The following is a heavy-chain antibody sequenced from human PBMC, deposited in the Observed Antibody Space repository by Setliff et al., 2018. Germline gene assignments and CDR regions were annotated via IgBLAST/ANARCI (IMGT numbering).Heavy chain of an antibody. Sequence: SETLSLTCTVSGGSIGSYYWTWVRQPAGRGLEWIGRIYTSGSTNYNPSLKSRVTMSVDTSKNQFSLKLSSVTAADTAVYYCARKGISALSGAFDMWGQGTMVTVSS. CDR3: ARKGISALSGAFDM. D-gene: IGHD1-26*01. CDR1: GGSIGSYY. CDR2: IYTSGST. V-gene: IGHV4-4*07. J-gene: IGHJ3*02.